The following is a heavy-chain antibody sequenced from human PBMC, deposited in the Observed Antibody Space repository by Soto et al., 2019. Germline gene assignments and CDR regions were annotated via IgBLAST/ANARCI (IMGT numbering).Heavy chain of an antibody. CDR2: IVPIFGTP. D-gene: IGHD3-3*01. Sequence: QVQLVQSGAEVKKPGSSVKVSCKASGGSFSSYAMRWVRQAPGQGLEWMGGIVPIFGTPNYAQKFQGRVTITADESTSTAYMELSSLRSEDTAVYFCASTLRVFEWLENDYGMDVWGQGTTVNVSS. CDR3: ASTLRVFEWLENDYGMDV. V-gene: IGHV1-69*01. CDR1: GGSFSSYA. J-gene: IGHJ6*02.